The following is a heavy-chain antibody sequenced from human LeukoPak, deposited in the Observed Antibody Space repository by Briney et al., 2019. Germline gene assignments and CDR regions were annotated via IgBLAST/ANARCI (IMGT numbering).Heavy chain of an antibody. J-gene: IGHJ4*02. CDR3: ASLTGTGYRPSDS. V-gene: IGHV4-4*02. D-gene: IGHD1-14*01. CDR1: NGSLRSSNW. Sequence: SETLSLTCTVSNGSLRSSNWWTWVRQPPGKGLEWIGEIDHSGTTNYSPSLKNRVTISVSMSNNQFSLKLTSVTAADTAVYYCASLTGTGYRPSDSWGQGTLVTVSS. CDR2: IDHSGTT.